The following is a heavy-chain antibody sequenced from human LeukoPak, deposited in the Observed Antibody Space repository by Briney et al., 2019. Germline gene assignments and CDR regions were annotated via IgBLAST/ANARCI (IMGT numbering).Heavy chain of an antibody. CDR1: GGSFSGYY. D-gene: IGHD3-10*01. CDR3: ARGNLHGSYYFDY. J-gene: IGHJ4*02. V-gene: IGHV4-34*01. Sequence: SETLSLTCAVYGGSFSGYYWSWIRQPPGKGLEWIGEINHSGSTNYNPSLKSRVTISVDTSKNQFSLKLSSVTAADTAVYYCARGNLHGSYYFDYWGQGTLVTASS. CDR2: INHSGST.